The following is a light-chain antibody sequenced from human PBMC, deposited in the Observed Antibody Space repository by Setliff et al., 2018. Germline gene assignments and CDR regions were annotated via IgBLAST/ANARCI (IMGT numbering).Light chain of an antibody. CDR3: SSYAGSNNYV. J-gene: IGLJ1*01. Sequence: QPVLTQPPSASGSPGQSVTLSCTGTSSDVGGYNHVPWYQQHPGKAPKLMIYEVSKWPSGVPDRFSGSTSGNTASLTVSGLQAEDEADYYCSSYAGSNNYVFGTGTKVTVL. V-gene: IGLV2-8*01. CDR2: EVS. CDR1: SSDVGGYNH.